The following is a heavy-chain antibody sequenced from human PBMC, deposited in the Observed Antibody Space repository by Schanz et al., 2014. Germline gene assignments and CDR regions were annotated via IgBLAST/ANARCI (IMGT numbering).Heavy chain of an antibody. J-gene: IGHJ6*02. CDR1: GFTFSSYW. CDR2: INSDGSTT. V-gene: IGHV3-74*01. Sequence: EVQLVESGGGLVQPGGSLRLSCAASGFTFSSYWMHWVRQAPGKGLVWVSRINSDGSTTIYADSVKGRFTISRDNAKNPLYLQMNSLSGEDTAVYYCARPLGPNYSYSGLDVWGQGTTVTVSS. CDR3: ARPLGPNYSYSGLDV.